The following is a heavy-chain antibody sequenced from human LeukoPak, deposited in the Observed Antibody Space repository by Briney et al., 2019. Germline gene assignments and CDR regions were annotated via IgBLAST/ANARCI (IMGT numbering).Heavy chain of an antibody. D-gene: IGHD3-22*01. CDR2: ISYSGGT. CDR1: GDSITSSSFF. CDR3: AGHDSRGYYVAY. V-gene: IGHV4-39*01. Sequence: ETLSLTCTVSGDSITSSSFFWDWIRQPPGRGLEWIGNISYSGGTNYNPSLQSRVTISVDTSKNQFSLKLSSVTAADTAVYFCAGHDSRGYYVAYWGQGALVTVSS. J-gene: IGHJ4*02.